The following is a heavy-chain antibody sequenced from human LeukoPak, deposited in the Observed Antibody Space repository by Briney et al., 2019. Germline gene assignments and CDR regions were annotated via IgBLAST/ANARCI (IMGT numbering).Heavy chain of an antibody. D-gene: IGHD6-19*01. CDR3: ARPGIAVAGYYFDY. CDR2: IDPSDSYT. J-gene: IGHJ4*02. Sequence: GESLRISCQGSGYSFTSYWISWVRQMPGKGREWMGRIDPSDSYTNSSPSFQGHVTISADKSISTAYLQWGSLKASDTAMYYCARPGIAVAGYYFDYWGEGTLVTVSA. V-gene: IGHV5-10-1*01. CDR1: GYSFTSYW.